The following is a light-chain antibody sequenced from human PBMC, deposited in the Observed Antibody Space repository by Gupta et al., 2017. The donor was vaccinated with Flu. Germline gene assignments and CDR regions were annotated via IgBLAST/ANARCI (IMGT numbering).Light chain of an antibody. Sequence: QSVLTPPPSASGTPGQRVSISCSGSSSNIGDNTVNWYQQLPGTAPKLLIYDNDQRPSGVPDRFSGSRSGTSASLAISGLQSEDEADYYCATWDDSLNGWVFGGGTKLTVL. V-gene: IGLV1-44*01. CDR3: ATWDDSLNGWV. J-gene: IGLJ3*02. CDR2: DND. CDR1: SSNIGDNT.